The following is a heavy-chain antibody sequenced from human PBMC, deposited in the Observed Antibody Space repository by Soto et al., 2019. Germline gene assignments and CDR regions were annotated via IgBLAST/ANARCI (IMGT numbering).Heavy chain of an antibody. V-gene: IGHV3-23*01. CDR1: GFTFRSYA. Sequence: GGSLRLSCSASGFTFRSYAMNWVRQAPGKGLEWVSAISGSGGSTYYADSVKGRFTISRDNSKNTLYLQMNSLRAEDTAVYYCAKDREMMGDDAFDIWGQGTMVTVSS. CDR3: AKDREMMGDDAFDI. CDR2: ISGSGGST. D-gene: IGHD3-16*01. J-gene: IGHJ3*02.